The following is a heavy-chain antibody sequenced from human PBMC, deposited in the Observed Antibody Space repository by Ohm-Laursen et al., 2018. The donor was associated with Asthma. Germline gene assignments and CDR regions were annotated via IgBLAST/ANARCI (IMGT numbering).Heavy chain of an antibody. CDR1: GGSFSGYY. CDR3: ARGLSAFPPFDY. CDR2: IDHSGST. V-gene: IGHV4-34*01. Sequence: GTLSLTCVVYGGSFSGYYWSWIRQPPGKGLEWIGEIDHSGSTNYNPSLKSRVTISVDTSKNQFSLKLSSVTAADTAVYYCARGLSAFPPFDYWGQGTLVTVSS. J-gene: IGHJ4*02.